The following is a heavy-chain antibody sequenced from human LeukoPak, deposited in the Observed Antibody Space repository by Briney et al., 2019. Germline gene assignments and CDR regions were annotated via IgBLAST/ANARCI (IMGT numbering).Heavy chain of an antibody. Sequence: PGGSLRLSCATSGFTFSRNAMSWVRQAPGKGLEWVSTISGNYGSTYYADSVKGRFTISRDNFKNTVFLRMNSLRAEDTAVYYCAKVVLLLTASDAFDFWGQGTQVTVSS. J-gene: IGHJ3*01. CDR3: AKVVLLLTASDAFDF. D-gene: IGHD2-21*02. V-gene: IGHV3-23*01. CDR2: ISGNYGST. CDR1: GFTFSRNA.